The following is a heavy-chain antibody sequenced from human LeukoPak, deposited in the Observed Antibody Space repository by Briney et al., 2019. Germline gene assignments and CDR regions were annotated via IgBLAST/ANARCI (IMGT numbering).Heavy chain of an antibody. CDR2: IHPEGNEK. CDR3: ARGDDFSGDH. V-gene: IGHV3-7*04. D-gene: IGHD1-1*01. J-gene: IGHJ4*02. CDR1: GFTFSNFW. Sequence: GGSLRLSCAVSGFTFSNFWISWVRQAPGRGLEWVANIHPEGNEKYHVESVKGRFIISRDNTKNLLFLQMNGLRVEDTAVYYCARGDDFSGDHWGQGTLVTVSS.